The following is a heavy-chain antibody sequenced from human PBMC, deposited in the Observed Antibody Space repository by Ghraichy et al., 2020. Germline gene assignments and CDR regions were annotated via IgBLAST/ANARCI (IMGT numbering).Heavy chain of an antibody. CDR1: GFTFSSYA. CDR3: AKDAPNDITMVRGEKDFDY. Sequence: GESLNISCAASGFTFSSYAMSWVRQAPGKGLEWVSAIRGSGGSTYYADAVKGRFTISRDNSKNTLYLQMNSLRPEDTAGYYCAKDAPNDITMVRGEKDFDYSGQGTLVTVSS. D-gene: IGHD3-10*01. CDR2: IRGSGGST. J-gene: IGHJ4*02. V-gene: IGHV3-23*01.